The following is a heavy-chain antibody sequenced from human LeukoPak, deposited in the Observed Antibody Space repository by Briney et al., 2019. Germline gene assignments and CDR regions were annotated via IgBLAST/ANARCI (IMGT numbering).Heavy chain of an antibody. CDR3: AREGFGGLYRY. Sequence: GGSLRLSCAVSGFTFSSYSMNWVRQAPGKGLEWVSSISSSSSYIYYADSVKGRFTISRDNAKNSLYLQMNSLRAEDTAVYYCAREGFGGLYRYWGQGTLVTVSS. CDR2: ISSSSSYI. V-gene: IGHV3-21*01. D-gene: IGHD3-16*01. CDR1: GFTFSSYS. J-gene: IGHJ4*02.